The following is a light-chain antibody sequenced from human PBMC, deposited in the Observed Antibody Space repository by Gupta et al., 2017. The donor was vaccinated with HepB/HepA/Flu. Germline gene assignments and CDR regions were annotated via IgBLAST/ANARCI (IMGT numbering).Light chain of an antibody. CDR2: SNN. Sequence: QSVLTQPPSASGTPGQRVTISCSGSNPNIGNNNVHWYQQLPGTAPKLLIYSNNQRPSGLPDSFFGSKYGTSASMAITRLQAEDGGDYYSAAGDDSRNGVMFGGGTKGTVL. J-gene: IGLJ3*02. CDR1: NPNIGNNN. V-gene: IGLV1-44*01. CDR3: AAGDDSRNGVM.